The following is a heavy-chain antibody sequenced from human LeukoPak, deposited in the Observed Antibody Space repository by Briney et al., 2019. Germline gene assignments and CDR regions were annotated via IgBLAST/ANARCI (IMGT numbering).Heavy chain of an antibody. V-gene: IGHV3-74*01. Sequence: GGSLRLSCAACGFNFRNYWMHWVRQAPGKGLVWVSRINSDGSSTSYADSVKGRFTISRDNAKNSLYLQMNSLRAEDTAVYYCARGAGIVGATTVAFDIWGQGTMVTVSS. J-gene: IGHJ3*02. CDR3: ARGAGIVGATTVAFDI. CDR1: GFNFRNYW. D-gene: IGHD1-26*01. CDR2: INSDGSST.